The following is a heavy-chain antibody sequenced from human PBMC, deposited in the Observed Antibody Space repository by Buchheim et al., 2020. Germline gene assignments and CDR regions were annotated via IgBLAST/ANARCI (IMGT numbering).Heavy chain of an antibody. CDR1: GGSISSGGYY. CDR3: ARGSVVVPAATVNWFDP. D-gene: IGHD2-2*01. V-gene: IGHV4-31*03. J-gene: IGHJ5*02. Sequence: QVQLQESGPGLVKPSQTLSLTCTVSGGSISSGGYYWSWIRQRPGKGLEWIGYIYYSGSTYYNPSLKSRVTISVDTSKNQFSLKLSSVTAADTAVYYCARGSVVVPAATVNWFDPWGQGTL. CDR2: IYYSGST.